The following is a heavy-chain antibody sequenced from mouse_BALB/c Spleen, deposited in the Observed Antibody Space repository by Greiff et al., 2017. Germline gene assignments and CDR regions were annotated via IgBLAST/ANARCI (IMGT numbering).Heavy chain of an antibody. D-gene: IGHD2-1*01. J-gene: IGHJ3*01. CDR1: GYTFTSYW. V-gene: IGHV1S127*01. CDR3: TIYGNYAWFAY. Sequence: QVQLKQPGAELVKPGASVKMSCKASGYTFTSYWMHWVKQRPGQGLEWIGVIDPSDSYTSYNQKFKGKATLTVDTSSSTAYMQLSSLTSEDSAVYYCTIYGNYAWFAYWGQGTLVTVSA. CDR2: IDPSDSYT.